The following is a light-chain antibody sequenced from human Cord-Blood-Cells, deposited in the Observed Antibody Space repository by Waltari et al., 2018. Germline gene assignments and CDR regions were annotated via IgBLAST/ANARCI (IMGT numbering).Light chain of an antibody. Sequence: QSVLTQPPSVSGAPGPRVTISCTGSSSNIGAGYDVHWYQQLPGTAPKLLIYGNSNRPSGVPDRFSGSKSGTSASLAITGLQAEDEADYYCQSYGSSLSVVFGGGTKLTVL. CDR1: SSNIGAGYD. CDR3: QSYGSSLSVV. J-gene: IGLJ2*01. CDR2: GNS. V-gene: IGLV1-40*01.